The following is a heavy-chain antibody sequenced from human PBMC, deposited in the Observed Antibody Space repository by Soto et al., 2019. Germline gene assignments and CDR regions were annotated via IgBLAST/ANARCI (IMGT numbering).Heavy chain of an antibody. V-gene: IGHV4-34*01. CDR3: ARAPYSGSYRNAFDI. J-gene: IGHJ3*02. D-gene: IGHD1-26*01. Sequence: SETLSLTCAVYGGSFSGYYWSWIRQPPGKGLEWIWEINHSGSTNYNPSLKSRVTISVDTSKNQFSLKLSSVTAADTAVYYCARAPYSGSYRNAFDIWGQGTMVTVSS. CDR2: INHSGST. CDR1: GGSFSGYY.